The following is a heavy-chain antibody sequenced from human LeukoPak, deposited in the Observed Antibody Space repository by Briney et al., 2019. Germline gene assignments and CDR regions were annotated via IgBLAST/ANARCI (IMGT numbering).Heavy chain of an antibody. J-gene: IGHJ5*02. D-gene: IGHD1-26*01. CDR3: AKNGQSGFSFDP. Sequence: SETLSLTCAVYGGSFGGYSWGWIRQSPGKGLEWIGDISLSGSTNYNPSFKSRVTISADTSKNQFSLKLSSVTAADTAVYHCAKNGQSGFSFDPWAREPWSPSPQ. V-gene: IGHV4-34*01. CDR1: GGSFGGYS. CDR2: ISLSGST.